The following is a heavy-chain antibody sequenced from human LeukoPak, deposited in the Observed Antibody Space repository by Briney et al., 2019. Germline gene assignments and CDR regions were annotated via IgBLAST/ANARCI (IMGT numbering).Heavy chain of an antibody. J-gene: IGHJ4*02. Sequence: GGSLRLSCAASGYTFSSYGMHWVRQAPGKGLEWVANIDQDGSDKLYVDSVKGRFTISRDNAKNSLYLQLNSLRAEDTAMYYCVRDQGAAGNYWGQGTLVFVSS. CDR3: VRDQGAAGNY. CDR1: GYTFSSYG. D-gene: IGHD6-13*01. V-gene: IGHV3-7*01. CDR2: IDQDGSDK.